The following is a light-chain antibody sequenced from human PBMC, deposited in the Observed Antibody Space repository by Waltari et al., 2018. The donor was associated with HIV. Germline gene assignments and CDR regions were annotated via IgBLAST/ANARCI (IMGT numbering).Light chain of an antibody. CDR2: DAS. CDR1: QSVGSY. Sequence: EIVLTQSPATLFLSPGERATLSCRASQSVGSYLAWYQQKPGQAPRLLIYDASNRATGIPARFSGSGSGTDFTLTISSLQPEDFAVYYCQQRANLPRRVTFGGGTKVEI. J-gene: IGKJ4*01. CDR3: QQRANLPRRVT. V-gene: IGKV3-11*01.